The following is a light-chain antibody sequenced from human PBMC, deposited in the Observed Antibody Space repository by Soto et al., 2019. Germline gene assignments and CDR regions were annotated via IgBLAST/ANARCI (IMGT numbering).Light chain of an antibody. V-gene: IGKV3-20*01. Sequence: EIVLTQSPATLSLSPGERGTLPCRASQSVINNYLAWYQQKPGQAPRLLIYGASSRATGIPERFSGSGSGTEFTLTISRLPPEDFAVYYCQQYGSSPLTFGQGTRLEIK. CDR2: GAS. J-gene: IGKJ5*01. CDR1: QSVINNY. CDR3: QQYGSSPLT.